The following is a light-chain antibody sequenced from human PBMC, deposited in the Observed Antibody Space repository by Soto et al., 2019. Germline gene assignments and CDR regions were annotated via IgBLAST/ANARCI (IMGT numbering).Light chain of an antibody. CDR2: DAS. CDR3: HQYGSSSWT. Sequence: EIVMPHSPATLSVSPGERATLSCRAGQSVRSSYLAWYQQKPGQAPRLLIYDASSRATGIPDRFSGSGSGTDFTLTISRLEPEDFAVYYCHQYGSSSWTFGQGTKVDIK. J-gene: IGKJ1*01. CDR1: QSVRSSY. V-gene: IGKV3-20*01.